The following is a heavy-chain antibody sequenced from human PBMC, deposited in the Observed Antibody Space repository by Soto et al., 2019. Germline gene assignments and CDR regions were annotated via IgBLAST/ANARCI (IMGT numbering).Heavy chain of an antibody. CDR1: GGSISSGDYY. V-gene: IGHV4-30-4*01. CDR3: ASALGYCSSTSCNPWLYNCSDP. Sequence: QVQLQESGPGLVKPSQTLSLTCTVSGGSISSGDYYWSWIRQPPGKGLEWIGYIYYSGSTYYNPSLKRRVTMSLDTSMNQFSLQLSSVTDADTPVYYCASALGYCSSTSCNPWLYNCSDPWCQGTLVTVSS. CDR2: IYYSGST. D-gene: IGHD2-2*01. J-gene: IGHJ5*01.